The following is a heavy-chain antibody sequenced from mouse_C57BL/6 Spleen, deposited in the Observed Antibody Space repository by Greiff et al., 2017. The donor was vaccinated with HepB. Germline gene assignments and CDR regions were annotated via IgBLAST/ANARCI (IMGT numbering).Heavy chain of an antibody. J-gene: IGHJ3*01. CDR2: IHPNSGST. CDR1: GYTFTSYW. D-gene: IGHD2-2*01. V-gene: IGHV1-64*01. Sequence: QVQLQQPGAELVKPGASVKLSCKASGYTFTSYWMHWVKQRPGQGLEWIGMIHPNSGSTNYNEKFKSKATLTVDKSSSTAYMQLSCLTSEDSAVYYCARVGSRFAYWGEGTLVTVSA. CDR3: ARVGSRFAY.